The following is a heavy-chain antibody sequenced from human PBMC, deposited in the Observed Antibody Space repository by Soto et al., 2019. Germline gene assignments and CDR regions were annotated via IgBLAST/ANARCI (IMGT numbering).Heavy chain of an antibody. CDR2: ISGSGGST. CDR3: AKDTAYYDFWSGYYGYYYGMDV. V-gene: IGHV3-23*01. J-gene: IGHJ6*02. CDR1: GFTFSSYA. D-gene: IGHD3-3*01. Sequence: PGGSLRLSCAASGFTFSSYAMSWVRQAPGKGLEWVSAISGSGGSTYYADSVKGRFTISRDNSKNTLYLQMNSLRAEDTAVYYCAKDTAYYDFWSGYYGYYYGMDVWGQGTKVTVSS.